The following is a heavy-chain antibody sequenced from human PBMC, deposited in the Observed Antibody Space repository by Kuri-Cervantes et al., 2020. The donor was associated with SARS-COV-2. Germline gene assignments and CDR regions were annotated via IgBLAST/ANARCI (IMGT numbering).Heavy chain of an antibody. CDR2: IIPIFGTA. D-gene: IGHD6-6*01. J-gene: IGHJ5*02. CDR1: GGTFSSYA. V-gene: IGHV1-69*13. CDR3: ARDWGIAARPDWFDP. Sequence: SVKVSCKASGGTFSSYAISWVRQAPGQGLEWMGGIIPIFGTANYAQKFQGRVTITADESTSTAYMELSSLRSEDTAVYYCARDWGIAARPDWFDPWGQGTLVTVSS.